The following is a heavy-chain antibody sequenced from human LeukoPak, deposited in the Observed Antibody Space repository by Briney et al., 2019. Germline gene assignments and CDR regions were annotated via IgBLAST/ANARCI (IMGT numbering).Heavy chain of an antibody. D-gene: IGHD4-11*01. J-gene: IGHJ4*02. CDR2: IYYSGST. V-gene: IGHV4-59*01. Sequence: PSETLSLTCTVSGGSISSYYWSWIRQPPGKGLEWIGYIYYSGSTNYNPSLKSRVTISVDTSKNQFSLNLNSVTAADTAVYYCARTGSHYLSFDYWGQGTLVTVSS. CDR3: ARTGSHYLSFDY. CDR1: GGSISSYY.